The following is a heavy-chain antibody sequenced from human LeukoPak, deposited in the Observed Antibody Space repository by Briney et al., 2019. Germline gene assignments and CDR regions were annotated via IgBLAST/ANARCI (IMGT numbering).Heavy chain of an antibody. CDR3: ARTIGLRYFDWLSPNWFDP. J-gene: IGHJ5*02. Sequence: SETLSLTCTVSGGSISSYYWSWIRQPPGKGLEWIGYIYYSGSTNYNPSLKSRVTISVDTSKNQFSLKLSSVTAADTAVYYCARTIGLRYFDWLSPNWFDPWGQGTLVTVSS. CDR2: IYYSGST. CDR1: GGSISSYY. V-gene: IGHV4-59*01. D-gene: IGHD3-9*01.